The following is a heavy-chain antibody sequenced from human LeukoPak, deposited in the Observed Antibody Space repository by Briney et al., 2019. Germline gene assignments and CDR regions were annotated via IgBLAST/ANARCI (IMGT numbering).Heavy chain of an antibody. CDR1: GYTFTSYF. J-gene: IGHJ4*02. CDR3: ARDYVGMSTIRDFGC. D-gene: IGHD5-24*01. V-gene: IGHV1-46*01. Sequence: ASVKVSCKASGYTFTSYFMHWVRQAPGQGLKWLGMINPSGSTTTYAQKFQGRVTMTRDTSTSAVYMELSSLRSEDTAVYYCARDYVGMSTIRDFGCWGQGTLVTVSS. CDR2: INPSGSTT.